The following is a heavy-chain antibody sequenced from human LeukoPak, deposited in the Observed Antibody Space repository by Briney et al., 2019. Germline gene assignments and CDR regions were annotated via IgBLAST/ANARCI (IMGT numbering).Heavy chain of an antibody. D-gene: IGHD3-10*01. J-gene: IGHJ4*02. CDR2: INPGGGST. Sequence: ASVKVSCKASGYTFIRYYMHWVRQAPGQGLEWMGIINPGGGSTSNAQRFQDRVTMTRDTSTSTVYMELSNLRSEDTAVYFCAREGGVLWFGELGYWGQGTLVTVSS. V-gene: IGHV1-46*01. CDR1: GYTFIRYY. CDR3: AREGGVLWFGELGY.